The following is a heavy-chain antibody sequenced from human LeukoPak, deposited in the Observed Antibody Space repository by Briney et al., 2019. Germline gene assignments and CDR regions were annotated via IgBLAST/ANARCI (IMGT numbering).Heavy chain of an antibody. V-gene: IGHV3-23*01. CDR1: GFTFSSYA. CDR2: ISGSGGST. CDR3: AKDADYYDFWSGYYFNYYYYYMDV. Sequence: GGSLRLSCAASGFTFSSYAMSWVRQAPGKGLEWVSAISGSGGSTYYADSVKGRFTISRDNSKNTLYLQMNSLRAEDTAVYYCAKDADYYDFWSGYYFNYYYYYMDVWGKGTTVTVS. D-gene: IGHD3-3*01. J-gene: IGHJ6*03.